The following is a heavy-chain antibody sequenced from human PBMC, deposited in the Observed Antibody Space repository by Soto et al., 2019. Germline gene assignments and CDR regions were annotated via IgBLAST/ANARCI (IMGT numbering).Heavy chain of an antibody. CDR3: ARDRADYYDTSCYPL. CDR2: IYHSGST. D-gene: IGHD3-22*01. J-gene: IGHJ3*01. V-gene: IGHV4-30-2*01. Sequence: SETLSLTCAVSGGSISSGGYSWSWIRQPPGKGLEWIGYIYHSGSTYYNPSLKSRVTISVDRSKNQFSLKLSSVTAADTAVYYCARDRADYYDTSCYPLWGQGTMVTVS. CDR1: GGSISSGGYS.